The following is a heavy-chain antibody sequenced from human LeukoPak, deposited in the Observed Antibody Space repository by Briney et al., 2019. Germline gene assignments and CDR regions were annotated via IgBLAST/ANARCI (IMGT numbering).Heavy chain of an antibody. CDR2: INHSGST. CDR3: ARGPRGYYATGWFDP. Sequence: SETLSLTCAVYGGSFSGYYWSWIRQPPGKGLEWIGEINHSGSTNYNPSLKSRVTISVDTSKNQFSLKLSSVTAADTAVYYCARGPRGYYATGWFDPWGQGTLFTVSS. CDR1: GGSFSGYY. V-gene: IGHV4-34*01. D-gene: IGHD3-3*01. J-gene: IGHJ5*02.